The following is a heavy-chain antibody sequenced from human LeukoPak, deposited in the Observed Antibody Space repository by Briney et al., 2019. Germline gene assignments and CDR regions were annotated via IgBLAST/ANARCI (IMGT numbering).Heavy chain of an antibody. CDR1: GFTFSSYA. D-gene: IGHD1-7*01. CDR2: INHSGST. V-gene: IGHV4-34*01. J-gene: IGHJ2*01. Sequence: PGGSLRLSCAASGFTFSSYAMSWVRQPPGKGLEWIGEINHSGSTNYNPSLKSRVTISIDTSKNEFSLTLTSMTAADTAVYYCARWYSVGWNYYFDLWGRGTLITVSS. CDR3: ARWYSVGWNYYFDL.